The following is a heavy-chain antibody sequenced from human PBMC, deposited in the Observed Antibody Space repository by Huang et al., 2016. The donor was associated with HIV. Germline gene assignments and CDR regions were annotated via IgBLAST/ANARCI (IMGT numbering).Heavy chain of an antibody. CDR3: AKADSGAAAGSLVDY. CDR2: STGRGSSS. Sequence: EVQLLESGGGLVQPGGSLRLSCAASGFTFSSYAMSWVRQAQGKGLEWVSSSTGRGSSSYYADSVKGRFTISRDNSKNTLYLQMNSLRAEDTAIYYCAKADSGAAAGSLVDYWGQGTLVTVSS. V-gene: IGHV3-23*01. D-gene: IGHD6-13*01. J-gene: IGHJ4*02. CDR1: GFTFSSYA.